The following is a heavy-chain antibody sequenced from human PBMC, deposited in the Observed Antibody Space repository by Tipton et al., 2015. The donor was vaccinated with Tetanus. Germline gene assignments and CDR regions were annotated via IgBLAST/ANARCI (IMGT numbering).Heavy chain of an antibody. D-gene: IGHD2-2*01. Sequence: GSLRLSCAASGFTLSRYTLNWVRQAPGKGLEWVSSISSSSRYIYCADSVKGRFTISRDNAKNSLYLQMNSLRAEDTAVYYCARVRGYCSSTTCSGIDYWGQGTLVTVSS. CDR2: ISSSSRYI. J-gene: IGHJ4*02. CDR1: GFTLSRYT. V-gene: IGHV3-21*01. CDR3: ARVRGYCSSTTCSGIDY.